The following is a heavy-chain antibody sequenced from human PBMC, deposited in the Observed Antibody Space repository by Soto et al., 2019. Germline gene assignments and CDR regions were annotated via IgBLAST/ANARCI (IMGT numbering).Heavy chain of an antibody. CDR2: IIPIFGTA. D-gene: IGHD3-22*01. CDR1: GGTFSSYA. CDR3: ARETDTYYYDSRRVYNWFDP. V-gene: IGHV1-69*13. J-gene: IGHJ5*02. Sequence: ASVKVSCKASGGTFSSYAISWVRQAPGQGLEWMGGIIPIFGTANYAQKFQGRVTITADESTSTAYMELSSLRSEDTAVYYCARETDTYYYDSRRVYNWFDPWGQGTLVTAPQ.